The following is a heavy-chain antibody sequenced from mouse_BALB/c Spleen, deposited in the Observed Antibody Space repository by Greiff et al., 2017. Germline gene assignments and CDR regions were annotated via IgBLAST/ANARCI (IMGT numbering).Heavy chain of an antibody. Sequence: VKLQESGPGLVAPSQSLSITCTVSGFSLTSYGVHWVRQPPGKGLEWLGVIWAGGSTNYNSALMSRLSISKDNSKSQVFLKMNSLQTDDTAMYYCAREGYGSWFAYWGQGTLVTVSA. CDR1: GFSLTSYG. V-gene: IGHV2-9*02. CDR3: AREGYGSWFAY. J-gene: IGHJ3*01. CDR2: IWAGGST. D-gene: IGHD2-14*01.